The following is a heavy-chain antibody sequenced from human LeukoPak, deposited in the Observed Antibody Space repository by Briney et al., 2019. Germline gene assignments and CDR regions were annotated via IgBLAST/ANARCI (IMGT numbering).Heavy chain of an antibody. D-gene: IGHD3-16*01. Sequence: PGGSLRLSCAASGFTFSSYAMSWVRQAPGKGLEWVSAISGSGGSTYYADSVKGRFTISRDNSKNTLYLQMNSLRAEDTAVYYCAKFQEVWYYYYYYMDVWGKGTTVTVSS. J-gene: IGHJ6*03. V-gene: IGHV3-23*01. CDR3: AKFQEVWYYYYYYMDV. CDR2: ISGSGGST. CDR1: GFTFSSYA.